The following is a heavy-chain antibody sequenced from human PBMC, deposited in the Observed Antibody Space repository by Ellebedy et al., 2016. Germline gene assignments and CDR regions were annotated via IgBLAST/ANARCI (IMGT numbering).Heavy chain of an antibody. D-gene: IGHD1-14*01. J-gene: IGHJ4*02. CDR1: GFSFRSYW. Sequence: GESLKISXEATGFSFRSYWMTWVRQAPGKGLEWVAAIRQNASEIYYAQPVKGRFTISRDDARNSLFLQMSSLTPDDSGVYYCARDLPPDLWGQGTLVTVSP. CDR2: IRQNASEI. V-gene: IGHV3-7*01. CDR3: ARDLPPDL.